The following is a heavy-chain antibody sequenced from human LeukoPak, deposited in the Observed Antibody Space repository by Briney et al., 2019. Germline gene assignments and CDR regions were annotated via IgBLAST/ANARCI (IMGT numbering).Heavy chain of an antibody. V-gene: IGHV4-39*07. CDR2: IYYSGST. D-gene: IGHD3-22*01. CDR1: GGSISSSSYY. CDR3: ARNDKWLTAAKEYFQH. Sequence: SETLSLTCTVSGGSISSSSYYWGWIRQPPGKGLEWIGNIYYSGSTYYNPSLKSRVTISVDTSKNQFSLKLSSVTAADTAVYYCARNDKWLTAAKEYFQHWGQGTLVTVSS. J-gene: IGHJ1*01.